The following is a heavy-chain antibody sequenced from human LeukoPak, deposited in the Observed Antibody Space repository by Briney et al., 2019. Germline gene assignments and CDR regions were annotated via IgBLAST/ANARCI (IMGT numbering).Heavy chain of an antibody. Sequence: ASVKVSCKASGYTFTGYYMHWVRQAPGQGLEWMGIINPSGDSTDYAQNFRGRVSMTRDTSTSTVYMEVSSLRSEDTAVYYCVRADDQHFDYWGQGTLVTVSS. CDR3: VRADDQHFDY. CDR2: INPSGDST. CDR1: GYTFTGYY. V-gene: IGHV1-46*01. J-gene: IGHJ4*02. D-gene: IGHD3-3*01.